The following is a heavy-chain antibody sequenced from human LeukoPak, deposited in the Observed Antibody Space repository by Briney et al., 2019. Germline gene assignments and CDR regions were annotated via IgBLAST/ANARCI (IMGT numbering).Heavy chain of an antibody. V-gene: IGHV1-8*01. D-gene: IGHD3-9*01. J-gene: IGHJ4*02. Sequence: ASVNVSCKASGYTFTSYDINWMRQAPGQGLEWVGWMNPNSGNTGYAQTFQGKLTMTRNTSIKTAYMELSSLRSEDTAVYYCARRFYDNLTGHTWYDYWGQGTLVTVSS. CDR3: ARRFYDNLTGHTWYDY. CDR1: GYTFTSYD. CDR2: MNPNSGNT.